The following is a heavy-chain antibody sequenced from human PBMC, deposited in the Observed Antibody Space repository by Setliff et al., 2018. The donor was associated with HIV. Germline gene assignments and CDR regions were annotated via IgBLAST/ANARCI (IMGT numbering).Heavy chain of an antibody. CDR3: AREHRLSSGYYLYYFDY. D-gene: IGHD3-22*01. V-gene: IGHV1-69*13. Sequence: SVKVSCKAAGGTFSGHAVNWVRQAPGQGLEWIGGIIPIFGTTRYAQKFQGRVTITADESTSTVYMELSYLRSEDTAVYYCAREHRLSSGYYLYYFDYWGQGTLVTVSS. CDR2: IIPIFGTT. CDR1: GGTFSGHA. J-gene: IGHJ4*02.